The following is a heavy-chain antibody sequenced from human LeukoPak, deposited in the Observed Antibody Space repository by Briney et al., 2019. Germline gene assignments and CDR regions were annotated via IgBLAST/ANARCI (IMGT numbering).Heavy chain of an antibody. D-gene: IGHD2-2*01. J-gene: IGHJ5*02. CDR2: IWYDGSNK. CDR1: GFTFITYV. CDR3: ARGPQFTTSSGWFDP. Sequence: GGSLRLSCAASGFTFITYVMHWVRQAPGKGLEWVAVIWYDGSNKYYADSVKGRFTISRDNSKNTLYLQMNSLRAEDTAVFYCARGPQFTTSSGWFDPWGQGTLVTVSS. V-gene: IGHV3-33*01.